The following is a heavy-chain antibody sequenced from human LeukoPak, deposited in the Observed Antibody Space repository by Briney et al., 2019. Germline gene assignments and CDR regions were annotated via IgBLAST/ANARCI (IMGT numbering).Heavy chain of an antibody. CDR2: IRSKAYGGTT. CDR1: GFTFGDYA. D-gene: IGHD3-9*01. CDR3: TRDRTYDILTGYSQQGAFDI. V-gene: IGHV3-49*04. Sequence: QTGGSLRLSCTASGFTFGDYAMSWVRQAPGKGLEWVGFIRSKAYGGTTEYAASVKGRFTISRDDSKSIAYLQMNSLKTEDTAVYYCTRDRTYDILTGYSQQGAFDIWGQGTMVTVSS. J-gene: IGHJ3*02.